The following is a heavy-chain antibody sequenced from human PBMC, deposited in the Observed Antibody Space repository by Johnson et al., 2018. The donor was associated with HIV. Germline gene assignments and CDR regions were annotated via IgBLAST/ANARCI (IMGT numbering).Heavy chain of an antibody. CDR1: GFTFSSYA. Sequence: QLVESGGGLVQPGGSLRLSCAASGFTFSSYAMSWVRQAPGKGLEWVSAISGSGGSTYYADSVKGRFTISRDNSKNTLYLQMNSLRAEDTAVYYCAKSDYPGIAVAGSAYDDAFDIWGQGTMVTVSS. D-gene: IGHD6-19*01. CDR3: AKSDYPGIAVAGSAYDDAFDI. CDR2: ISGSGGST. V-gene: IGHV3-23*04. J-gene: IGHJ3*02.